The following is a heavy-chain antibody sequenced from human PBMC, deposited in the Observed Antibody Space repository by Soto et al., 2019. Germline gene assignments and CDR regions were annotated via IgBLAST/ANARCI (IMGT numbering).Heavy chain of an antibody. CDR1: GFTFSSYA. D-gene: IGHD3-22*01. Sequence: GGSLRLSCAASGFTFSSYAMHWVRQAPGKGLEWVAVISYDGSNKYYADSVKGRFTISRDNSKNTLYLQMNSLRAEDTAVYYCARDKGGVVVLNYFDYWGQGTLVTVS. V-gene: IGHV3-30-3*01. CDR3: ARDKGGVVVLNYFDY. CDR2: ISYDGSNK. J-gene: IGHJ4*02.